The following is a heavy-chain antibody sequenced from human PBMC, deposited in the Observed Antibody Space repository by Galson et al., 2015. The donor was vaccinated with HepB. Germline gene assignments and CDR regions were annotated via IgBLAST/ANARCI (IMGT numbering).Heavy chain of an antibody. D-gene: IGHD4-17*01. Sequence: SVKVSCKASGYTFTSYGISWVRQAPGQGLEWMGWISAYNGNTNYAQKLQGRVTMTTDTSTSTAYMELRSLRSDDTAAYYCARGGIYGDYDWYLDLWGRGTLVTVSS. J-gene: IGHJ2*01. CDR2: ISAYNGNT. V-gene: IGHV1-18*04. CDR3: ARGGIYGDYDWYLDL. CDR1: GYTFTSYG.